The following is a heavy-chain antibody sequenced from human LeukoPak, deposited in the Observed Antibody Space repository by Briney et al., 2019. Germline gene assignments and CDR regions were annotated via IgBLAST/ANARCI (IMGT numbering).Heavy chain of an antibody. J-gene: IGHJ6*03. CDR1: GGTFSSYA. CDR3: ASYMITIFGVVISGSDYYYYMDV. V-gene: IGHV1-69*13. CDR2: IIPIFGTA. Sequence: XVKVSCKASGGTFSSYAISWVRQAPGQGLEWMGGIIPIFGTANYAQKFQGRVTITADESTSTAYMELSSLRSEDTAVYYCASYMITIFGVVISGSDYYYYMDVWGKGTTVTVSS. D-gene: IGHD3-3*01.